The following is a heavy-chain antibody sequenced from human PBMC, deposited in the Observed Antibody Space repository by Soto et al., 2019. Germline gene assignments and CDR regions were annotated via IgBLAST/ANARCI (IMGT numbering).Heavy chain of an antibody. Sequence: SVSLSFTCTAAGRSISCYYWSWWWWPAWKELGWIVYIYYSGITNYNPSLKSRFTISVDTSKNEFSLKLSSVAAADTAVDYCARGRGYSGYDEIIYYYMDVWGKGTTVTVSS. CDR3: ARGRGYSGYDEIIYYYMDV. D-gene: IGHD5-12*01. V-gene: IGHV4-59*01. J-gene: IGHJ6*03. CDR1: GRSISCYY. CDR2: IYYSGIT.